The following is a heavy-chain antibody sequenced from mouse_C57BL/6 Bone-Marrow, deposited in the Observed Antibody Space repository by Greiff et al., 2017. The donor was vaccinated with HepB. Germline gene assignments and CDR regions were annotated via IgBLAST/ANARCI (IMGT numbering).Heavy chain of an antibody. V-gene: IGHV1-59*01. Sequence: QVQLQQPGAELVRPGTSVKLSCKASGYTFTSYWMHWVKQRPGQGLEWIGVIDPSDSYTNYNQKFKGKATLTVDTSSSTAYMQLSSLTSEDSAVYYCARGYYYGSSSPYFDYWGQGTTLTVSS. CDR2: IDPSDSYT. CDR1: GYTFTSYW. D-gene: IGHD1-1*01. CDR3: ARGYYYGSSSPYFDY. J-gene: IGHJ2*01.